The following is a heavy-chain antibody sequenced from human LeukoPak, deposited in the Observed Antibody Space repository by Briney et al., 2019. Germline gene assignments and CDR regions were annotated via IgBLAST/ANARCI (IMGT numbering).Heavy chain of an antibody. D-gene: IGHD3-10*01. CDR3: ARVGGH. Sequence: GGSLRLSCAASGLTVSRNYMSWVRQAPGKGLGSVSVIYSGGSTYYAESVRGRFTISRDNSKNTLYLQMNSLRVEDTAVYYCARVGGHWGQGTLVTVSS. V-gene: IGHV3-53*01. CDR2: IYSGGST. CDR1: GLTVSRNY. J-gene: IGHJ4*02.